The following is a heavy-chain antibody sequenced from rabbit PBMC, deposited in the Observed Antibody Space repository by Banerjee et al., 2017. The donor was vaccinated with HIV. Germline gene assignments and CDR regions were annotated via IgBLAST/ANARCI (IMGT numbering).Heavy chain of an antibody. J-gene: IGHJ4*01. Sequence: SGFDISSYNMCWVRQAPGKGLEWIACTHAGSSGSTYYASWAKGRFTISKASSTTVTLQMTSLTAADTATYLCARDAVTGWYYFNLWAQGPSSPS. CDR1: GFDISSYN. CDR2: THAGSSGST. D-gene: IGHD4-2*01. CDR3: ARDAVTGWYYFNL. V-gene: IGHV1S40*01.